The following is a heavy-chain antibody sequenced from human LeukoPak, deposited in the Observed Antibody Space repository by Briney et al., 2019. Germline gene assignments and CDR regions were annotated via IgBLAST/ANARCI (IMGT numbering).Heavy chain of an antibody. CDR1: GVSFSTYA. CDR2: ISGSGGYT. CDR3: AKEAGERRQQQAADY. Sequence: GGSLRISCAASGVSFSTYAMSWVRQAPGKGLEWVSSISGSGGYTFYADSVKGRFTISRDNSKNTLSLQMNRLRPEDTAVYYCAKEAGERRQQQAADYWGQGSLVTVSS. V-gene: IGHV3-23*01. J-gene: IGHJ4*02. D-gene: IGHD6-13*01.